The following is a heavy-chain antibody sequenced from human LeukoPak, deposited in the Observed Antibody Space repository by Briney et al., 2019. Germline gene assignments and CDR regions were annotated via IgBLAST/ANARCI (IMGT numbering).Heavy chain of an antibody. J-gene: IGHJ5*02. CDR1: GYSFTSYW. CDR3: ARRAYCSSTSCYAFDP. V-gene: IGHV5-51*01. CDR2: IYPGDSDT. D-gene: IGHD2-2*01. Sequence: GESLKISCKGSGYSFTSYWIGWVRQMPGKGLEWMGIIYPGDSDTRYSPSFQGQVTISADKSIGTACLQWSSLKASDTAMYYCARRAYCSSTSCYAFDPWGQGTLVTVSS.